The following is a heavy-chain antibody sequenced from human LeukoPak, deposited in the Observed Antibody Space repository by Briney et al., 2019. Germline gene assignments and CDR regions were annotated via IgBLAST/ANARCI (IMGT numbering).Heavy chain of an antibody. J-gene: IGHJ4*02. V-gene: IGHV3-30*03. Sequence: PGWSLRLSCAASGFTFSSYGMHWVRQAPGKGLEWVAVISYDGSNKYYADSVKGRFTISRDNSKNTLYLQMNSLRAEDTAVYYCARESFAARWDWGQGTLVTVSS. CDR1: GFTFSSYG. CDR2: ISYDGSNK. D-gene: IGHD6-6*01. CDR3: ARESFAARWD.